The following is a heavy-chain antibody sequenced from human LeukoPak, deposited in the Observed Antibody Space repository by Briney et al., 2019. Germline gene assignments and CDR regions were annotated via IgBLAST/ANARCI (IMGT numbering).Heavy chain of an antibody. CDR2: INPNSGGT. J-gene: IGHJ3*02. CDR1: GYTFTGYY. V-gene: IGHV1-2*02. D-gene: IGHD2-2*01. CDR3: ARVHAAGETVPAAILDAFDI. Sequence: GASVKVSCKASGYTFTGYYMHWVRQAPGQGLEWMGWINPNSGGTNYAQKFQGRVTMTRDTSISTAYMELSRLRSDDTAVYYCARVHAAGETVPAAILDAFDIWGQGTMVTVSS.